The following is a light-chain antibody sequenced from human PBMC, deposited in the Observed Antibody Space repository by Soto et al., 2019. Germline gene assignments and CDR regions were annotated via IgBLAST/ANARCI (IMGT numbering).Light chain of an antibody. CDR3: QQYNTWPPVT. CDR2: GAS. Sequence: EIVMTQSPATLSVSPGERATLSCRASQSVSSNLAWYQQKPGQAPRLLIYGASTRATGFPPRFSGSGSGTDFTLTISGLQSEDFAVYYCQQYNTWPPVTFGQGTKLEIK. CDR1: QSVSSN. V-gene: IGKV3-15*01. J-gene: IGKJ2*01.